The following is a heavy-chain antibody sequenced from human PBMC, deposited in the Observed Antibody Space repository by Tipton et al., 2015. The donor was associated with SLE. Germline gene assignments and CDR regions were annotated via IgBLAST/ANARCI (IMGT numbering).Heavy chain of an antibody. CDR2: IHYAGGT. D-gene: IGHD4-23*01. J-gene: IGHJ5*02. V-gene: IGHV4-39*07. Sequence: GLVKPSETLSLTCSVSGDSLSSNNYYWGWIRQSPAQGLEWIGTIHYAGGTYYNPSLRSRLTISVDTSENHFSLNLNSVTAADTAVYYCARGGTGDGRNPFDPWGQGTLVTVSS. CDR1: GDSLSSNNYY. CDR3: ARGGTGDGRNPFDP.